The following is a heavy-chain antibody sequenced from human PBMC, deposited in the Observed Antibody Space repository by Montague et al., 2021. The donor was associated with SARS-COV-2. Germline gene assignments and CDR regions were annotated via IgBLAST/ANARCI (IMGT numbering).Heavy chain of an antibody. V-gene: IGHV4-59*01. D-gene: IGHD3-10*01. CDR3: ASDIGGDGVMDV. CDR1: GGSINSNC. Sequence: SETLSLTCTVSGGSINSNCWSWIRQPPGKGLEWIGNVFYSGSTNXNPSLKSRVTISVDTSKNQFSLKVSSVTAADTAVYFCASDIGGDGVMDVWGQGTTVSVSS. J-gene: IGHJ6*02. CDR2: VFYSGST.